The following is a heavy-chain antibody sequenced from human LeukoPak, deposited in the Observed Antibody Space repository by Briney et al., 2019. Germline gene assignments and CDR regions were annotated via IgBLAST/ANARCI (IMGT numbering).Heavy chain of an antibody. CDR2: INHSGST. V-gene: IGHV4-34*01. Sequence: ASETLSLTCAVYGGSFSGYYWSWIRQPPGKGLEWIGEINHSGSTNYNPSLKSRVTISVDTSKNQFSLKLSSVTAADTAVYYCARGLNYRSSGWYSRRSTGQAGEYYFDYWGQGTLDTVSS. CDR1: GGSFSGYY. D-gene: IGHD6-19*01. CDR3: ARGLNYRSSGWYSRRSTGQAGEYYFDY. J-gene: IGHJ4*02.